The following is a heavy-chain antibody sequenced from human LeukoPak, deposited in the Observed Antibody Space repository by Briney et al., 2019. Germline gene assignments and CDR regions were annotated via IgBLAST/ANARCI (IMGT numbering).Heavy chain of an antibody. Sequence: GGSLRLSCAASGFSFNSYAMSWVRQAPGKGLEWVSAINNDGDSTYSADSVKGRFTVSRDNSKNTLYLQMNSLRAEDTAVYYCAKAPPYKKYFDYWGQGTLVTVSS. J-gene: IGHJ4*02. CDR1: GFSFNSYA. CDR2: INNDGDST. CDR3: AKAPPYKKYFDY. V-gene: IGHV3-23*01. D-gene: IGHD1-1*01.